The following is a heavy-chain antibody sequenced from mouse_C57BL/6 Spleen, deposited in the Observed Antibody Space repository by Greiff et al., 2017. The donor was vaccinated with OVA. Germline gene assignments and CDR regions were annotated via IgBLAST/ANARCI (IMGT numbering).Heavy chain of an antibody. CDR2: ISRGSSTI. CDR3: ARPVWLRRVDYYAMDY. Sequence: EVQRVESGGGLVKPGGSLKLSCAASGFTFSDYGMHWVRQAPEQGLAWVAYISRGSSTIYYADTVKGRFTLSRDNAKNTLFLQMTSLRSEDTAMYYCARPVWLRRVDYYAMDYWGQGTSVTVSS. J-gene: IGHJ4*01. D-gene: IGHD2-2*01. CDR1: GFTFSDYG. V-gene: IGHV5-17*01.